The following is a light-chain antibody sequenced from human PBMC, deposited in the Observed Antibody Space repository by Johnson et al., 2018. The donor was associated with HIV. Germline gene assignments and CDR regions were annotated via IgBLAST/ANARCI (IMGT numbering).Light chain of an antibody. V-gene: IGLV1-51*01. Sequence: QSVLTQPPSVSAAPGQKVTISCSGSSSNIGNNYVSWYQQLPGRAPKLLIFDNNKRPSGIPDRFSASKSGTSATLCITGLQTGDEADYYCGTWDSSLSAYVFGTGTKVTVL. CDR2: DNN. CDR3: GTWDSSLSAYV. CDR1: SSNIGNNY. J-gene: IGLJ1*01.